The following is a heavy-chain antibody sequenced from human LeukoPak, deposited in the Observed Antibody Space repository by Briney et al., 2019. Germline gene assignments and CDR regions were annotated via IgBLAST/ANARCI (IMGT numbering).Heavy chain of an antibody. CDR3: ATQITMPGLNWFDP. V-gene: IGHV1-24*01. J-gene: IGHJ5*02. D-gene: IGHD3-10*01. CDR1: GYTLTELS. CDR2: FDPEDGET. Sequence: ASVKVSCKVSGYTLTELSMHWVRQAPGKGLEWMGGFDPEDGETIYAQKFQGRVTVTEDTSTDTAYMELSSLRSEDTAVYYCATQITMPGLNWFDPWGQGTLVTVSS.